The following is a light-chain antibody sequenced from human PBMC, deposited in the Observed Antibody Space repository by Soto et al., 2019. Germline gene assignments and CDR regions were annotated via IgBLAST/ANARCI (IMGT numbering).Light chain of an antibody. Sequence: EIVLTHSPATLSLSPGERATLSCKASQSVGSYLVWYQQNPGQAPRLLIYDGSTRATGIPARFSGSGSGTDFTLTISSLEPEDFAVYYCQQRSSWPTFGGGTKVDIK. CDR2: DGS. CDR1: QSVGSY. V-gene: IGKV3-11*01. CDR3: QQRSSWPT. J-gene: IGKJ4*01.